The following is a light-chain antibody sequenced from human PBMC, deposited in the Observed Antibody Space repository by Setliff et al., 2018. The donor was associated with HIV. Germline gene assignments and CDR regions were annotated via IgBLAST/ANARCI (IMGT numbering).Light chain of an antibody. J-gene: IGLJ1*01. CDR2: DVT. CDR3: CSNTGSNTYV. CDR1: STDIGAHNY. Sequence: QSVLTQPRSVSGSPGQSVTISCTGSSTDIGAHNYVSWYQHYPDKAPKLVIYDVTRRPSGVPDRFSGSQSGNTASLTISGLQAEDEADYYCCSNTGSNTYVFGTGTKVTVL. V-gene: IGLV2-11*01.